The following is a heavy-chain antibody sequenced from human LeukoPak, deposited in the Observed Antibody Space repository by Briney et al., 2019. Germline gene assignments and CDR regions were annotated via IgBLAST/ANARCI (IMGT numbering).Heavy chain of an antibody. Sequence: ASVKVSCKASGYTFTSYGISWVRQAPGQGLEWVGWISAYNGNTNYARKLQGRVTMTTDTSTSTAYMELRSLRSDDTAVYYCARDEYYYDSSGYHDAFDIWGQGTMVTVSS. D-gene: IGHD3-22*01. J-gene: IGHJ3*02. CDR3: ARDEYYYDSSGYHDAFDI. V-gene: IGHV1-18*01. CDR1: GYTFTSYG. CDR2: ISAYNGNT.